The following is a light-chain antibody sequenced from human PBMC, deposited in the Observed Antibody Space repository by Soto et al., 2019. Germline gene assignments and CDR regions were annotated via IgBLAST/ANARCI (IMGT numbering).Light chain of an antibody. CDR2: DAS. Sequence: EIVLTQSPATLSLSPGERATLSCRASQSVSDYLAWYQQKPGQAPRLLIYDASNRATGIPARFSGGGFGTDFTLTISRLEPEDFAVYYCQQYRTSPPMYTFGQGTKVDIK. V-gene: IGKV3-11*01. CDR3: QQYRTSPPMYT. CDR1: QSVSDY. J-gene: IGKJ2*01.